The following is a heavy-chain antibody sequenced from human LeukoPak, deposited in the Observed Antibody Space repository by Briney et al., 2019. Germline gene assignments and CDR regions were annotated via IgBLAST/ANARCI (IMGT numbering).Heavy chain of an antibody. D-gene: IGHD6-13*01. CDR1: GGTFSSYA. V-gene: IGHV1-69*13. CDR3: AKEPIAAAVRYYFDY. CDR2: IIPIFGTA. Sequence: SVNVSCTASGGTFSSYAISWVRQAPGQGLEWMGGIIPIFGTANYAQKFQGRVTITADESTSTAYMELSSLRSEDTAVYYCAKEPIAAAVRYYFDYWGQGTLVTVSS. J-gene: IGHJ4*02.